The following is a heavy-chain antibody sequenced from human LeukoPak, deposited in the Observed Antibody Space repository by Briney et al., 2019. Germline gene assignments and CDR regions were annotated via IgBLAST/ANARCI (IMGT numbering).Heavy chain of an antibody. J-gene: IGHJ3*02. V-gene: IGHV3-21*01. Sequence: PGGSLRLSCAASGFTFSSYSMNWVRQAPEKGLEWVSSISSSSSYIYYADSVKGRFTISRDNAKKSLYLQMNSLRADDTAVYYCARGASVVAGNDNAFDIWGQGTMVTVSS. CDR2: ISSSSSYI. CDR1: GFTFSSYS. D-gene: IGHD6-19*01. CDR3: ARGASVVAGNDNAFDI.